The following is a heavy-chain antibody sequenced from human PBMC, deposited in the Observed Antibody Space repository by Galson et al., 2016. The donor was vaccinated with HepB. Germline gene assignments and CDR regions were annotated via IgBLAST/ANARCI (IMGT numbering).Heavy chain of an antibody. Sequence: SLRLSCAASGFTFSNFAMTWVRQAPGKGLEWISGISGKGDSTYYADSVQSRFTVSRDNSKNTLHLHMNSLRVDDTAVYYCANLGSGSFRWYFYGMEVWGKGTTVTVPS. J-gene: IGHJ6*04. CDR1: GFTFSNFA. D-gene: IGHD3-10*01. V-gene: IGHV3-23*01. CDR2: ISGKGDST. CDR3: ANLGSGSFRWYFYGMEV.